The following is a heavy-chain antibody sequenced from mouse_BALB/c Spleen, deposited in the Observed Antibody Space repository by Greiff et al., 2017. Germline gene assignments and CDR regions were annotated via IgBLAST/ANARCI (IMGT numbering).Heavy chain of an antibody. V-gene: IGHV1S29*02. Sequence: VQLQQSGPELVKPGASVKISCKASGYTFTDYNMHWVKQSHGKSLEWIGYIYPYNGGTGYNQKFKSKATLTVDNSSSTAYMELRSLTSEDSAVYYCASPRLGYAMDYWGQGTSVTVSS. D-gene: IGHD3-3*01. J-gene: IGHJ4*01. CDR2: IYPYNGGT. CDR3: ASPRLGYAMDY. CDR1: GYTFTDYN.